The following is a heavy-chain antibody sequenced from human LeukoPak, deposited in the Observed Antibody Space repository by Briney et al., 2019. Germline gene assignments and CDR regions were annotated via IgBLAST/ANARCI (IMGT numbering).Heavy chain of an antibody. CDR3: ARDRNRNWFDP. Sequence: GGSLRLSCAASGFTFSSYGMHWVRQAPGKGLEWVAVIWYDGSNKYYADSVKGRFTISRDNSKNTLYLQMNSPRAEDTAVYYCARDRNRNWFDPWGQGTLVTVSS. D-gene: IGHD1-14*01. CDR2: IWYDGSNK. J-gene: IGHJ5*02. CDR1: GFTFSSYG. V-gene: IGHV3-33*01.